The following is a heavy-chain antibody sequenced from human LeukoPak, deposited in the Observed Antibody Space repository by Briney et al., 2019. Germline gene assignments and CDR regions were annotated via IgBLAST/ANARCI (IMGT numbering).Heavy chain of an antibody. CDR1: GFTFSSYG. V-gene: IGHV3-33*01. Sequence: PGGSLRLSCAASGFTFSSYGMRWVRQAPGKGLEWVAVIWYDGSNKYYADSVKGRFTISRDNSKNTLYLQMNSLRAEDTAVYYCARDGGSWTNNEGDYWGQGTLVTVSS. J-gene: IGHJ4*02. CDR3: ARDGGSWTNNEGDY. CDR2: IWYDGSNK. D-gene: IGHD2-15*01.